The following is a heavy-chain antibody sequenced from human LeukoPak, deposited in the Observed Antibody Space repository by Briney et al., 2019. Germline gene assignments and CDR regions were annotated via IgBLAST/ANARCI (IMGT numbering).Heavy chain of an antibody. CDR1: GGSISSSSYY. Sequence: ETLSLTCTVSGGSISSSSYYWGWIRQPPGKGLEWVSLIIGSSGSTFYADSVKGRFTISRDKSKNTLYLQMNSLRAEDTAVYYCAKGAYDYIEIAYFDYWGQGSLVTVSS. D-gene: IGHD5-12*01. V-gene: IGHV3-23*01. J-gene: IGHJ4*02. CDR3: AKGAYDYIEIAYFDY. CDR2: IIGSSGST.